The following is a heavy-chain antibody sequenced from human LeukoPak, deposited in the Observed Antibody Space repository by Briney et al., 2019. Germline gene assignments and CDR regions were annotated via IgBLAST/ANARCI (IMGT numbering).Heavy chain of an antibody. V-gene: IGHV1-69*13. J-gene: IGHJ4*02. CDR3: ARGSGWDPWDY. Sequence: RASVKVSCKASGGTFSSYAIGWVRQAPGQGLEWMGGIIPIFGTANYAQKFQGRVTITADESTSTAYMELSSLRSEGTAVYYCARGSGWDPWDYWGQGTLVTVSS. CDR1: GGTFSSYA. D-gene: IGHD6-19*01. CDR2: IIPIFGTA.